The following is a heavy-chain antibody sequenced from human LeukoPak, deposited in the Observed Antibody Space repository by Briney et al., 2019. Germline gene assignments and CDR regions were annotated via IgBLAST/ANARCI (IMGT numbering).Heavy chain of an antibody. J-gene: IGHJ4*02. CDR3: ARDQTGYSSSWYDPLDY. V-gene: IGHV3-21*01. CDR1: EFTFSSYT. CDR2: ITSSSGYK. Sequence: GGSLRLSCAASEFTFSSYTMNWVRQAPGKGLEWVSSITSSSGYKYYADSVKGRFTISRDNARNSVSLQMNSLRAEDTAVYYCARDQTGYSSSWYDPLDYWGQGTLVTVSS. D-gene: IGHD6-13*01.